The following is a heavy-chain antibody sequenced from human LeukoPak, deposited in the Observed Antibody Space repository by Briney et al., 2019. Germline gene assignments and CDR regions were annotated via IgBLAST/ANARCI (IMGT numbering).Heavy chain of an antibody. CDR3: ARLYTSGWYPPGYYYHYYMDV. V-gene: IGHV5-51*01. J-gene: IGHJ6*03. CDR2: IYPADSDT. D-gene: IGHD6-19*01. Sequence: GESLKISCKGSGYSFTNYWIGWARQMPGKGLEWMGIIYPADSDTRYSPSFQDQVTISADKSISTAYLQWSSLKASDTAIYYCARLYTSGWYPPGYYYHYYMDVWGKGTTVTISS. CDR1: GYSFTNYW.